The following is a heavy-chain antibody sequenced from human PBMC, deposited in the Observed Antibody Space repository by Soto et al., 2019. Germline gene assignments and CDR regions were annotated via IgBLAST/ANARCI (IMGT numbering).Heavy chain of an antibody. CDR3: ARDRSLIVGAMYYYYGMDV. CDR2: IYYSGST. D-gene: IGHD1-26*01. Sequence: SETLSLTCTVSRGSISSYYWSWIRQPPGKGLEWIGYIYYSGSTNYNPSLKSRVTISVDTSKNQFSLKLSSVTAADTAVYYCARDRSLIVGAMYYYYGMDVWGQGTTVTVSS. V-gene: IGHV4-59*01. CDR1: RGSISSYY. J-gene: IGHJ6*02.